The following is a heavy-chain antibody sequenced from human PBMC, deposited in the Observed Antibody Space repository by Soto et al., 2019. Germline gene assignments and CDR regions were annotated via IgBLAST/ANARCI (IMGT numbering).Heavy chain of an antibody. V-gene: IGHV1-8*01. Sequence: ASVKVSCKASGYTFTSYDINWVRQATGQGFEWMGWMSPNSGNTGYAQKFQGRVTMTRDTSITTAYMELSSLRSEDTAVYYCARDQGITPFGVYSMSSYGMDVWAQGPTVTVS. CDR2: MSPNSGNT. D-gene: IGHD3-3*01. J-gene: IGHJ6*02. CDR3: ARDQGITPFGVYSMSSYGMDV. CDR1: GYTFTSYD.